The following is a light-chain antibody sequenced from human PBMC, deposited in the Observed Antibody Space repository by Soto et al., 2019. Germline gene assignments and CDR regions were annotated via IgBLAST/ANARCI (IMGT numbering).Light chain of an antibody. CDR2: EVT. J-gene: IGLJ1*01. V-gene: IGLV2-14*01. CDR1: SSDVGAYHF. Sequence: QSVLTQPAYVSGSPGQSITISCTGSSSDVGAYHFVSWYQHHPGKAPKLILYEVTARPSGVSSRFSGSKSGNTASLTISGLQADDEANYYCSSYTSSNTPYVLGTGTKV. CDR3: SSYTSSNTPYV.